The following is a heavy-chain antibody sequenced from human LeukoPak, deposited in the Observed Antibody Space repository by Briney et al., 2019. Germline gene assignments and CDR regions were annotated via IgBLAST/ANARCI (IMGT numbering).Heavy chain of an antibody. J-gene: IGHJ4*02. CDR1: GATVSSYA. CDR3: QGYCSSTSCCGKYFDY. V-gene: IGHV1-69*06. Sequence: SVKLSCKAAGATVSSYAISWVRRSPGHRLGWRGGIIPIFGTANYAQKTQGRVTITADKSTSTAYMELSSLRSEDTAVYYCQGYCSSTSCCGKYFDYWGQGTLVSVSS. D-gene: IGHD2-2*01. CDR2: IIPIFGTA.